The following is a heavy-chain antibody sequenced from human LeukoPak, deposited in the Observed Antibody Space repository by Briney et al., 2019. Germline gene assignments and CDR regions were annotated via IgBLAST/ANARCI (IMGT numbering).Heavy chain of an antibody. CDR2: IKQDGSEK. D-gene: IGHD1-26*01. CDR3: ARGSFGWELLTPAFDY. Sequence: GGSLRLSCAASGFTFSSYWMSWVRQAPGKGLEWVANIKQDGSEKYYVDSVKGRFTISTDNAKNSLYLQMNSLRAEDTAVYYCARGSFGWELLTPAFDYWGQGTLVTVSS. J-gene: IGHJ4*02. CDR1: GFTFSSYW. V-gene: IGHV3-7*01.